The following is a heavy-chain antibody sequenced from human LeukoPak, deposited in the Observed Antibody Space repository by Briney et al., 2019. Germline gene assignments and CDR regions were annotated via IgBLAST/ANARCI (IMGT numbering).Heavy chain of an antibody. CDR2: IIPHVGSP. CDR3: ARGGLVYGYLSGYYAPGLEYFHH. CDR1: GDTFSYHS. Sequence: GASVKVSCKTFGDTFSYHSISWVRQAPGQGLQWLGGIIPHVGSPRYTENLQDRITITADESTTTAYLELSSLRYDDTAVYYCARGGLVYGYLSGYYAPGLEYFHHWGQGSLVIVSS. V-gene: IGHV1-69*13. D-gene: IGHD3/OR15-3a*01. J-gene: IGHJ1*01.